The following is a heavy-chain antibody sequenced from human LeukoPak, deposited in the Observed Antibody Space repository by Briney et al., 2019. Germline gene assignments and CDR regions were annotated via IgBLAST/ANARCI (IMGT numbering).Heavy chain of an antibody. D-gene: IGHD3-22*01. CDR3: AGRYDSSGYPLH. V-gene: IGHV3-23*01. CDR1: EFTFSSYT. J-gene: IGHJ4*02. Sequence: PGGSLRLSCAASEFTFSSYTMNWVRQAPGKGLEWVSSISASGISSYFADSVKGRFSISRDNSKNTLYLQMNSLRAEDTAVYYCAGRYDSSGYPLHWGQGTLVTVSS. CDR2: ISASGISS.